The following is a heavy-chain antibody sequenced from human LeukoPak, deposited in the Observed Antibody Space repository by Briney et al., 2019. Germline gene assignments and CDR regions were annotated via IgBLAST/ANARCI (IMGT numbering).Heavy chain of an antibody. CDR3: ARASWLDY. CDR2: IYTSGST. V-gene: IGHV4-4*07. CDR1: GDSMGTYY. Sequence: SETLSLTCTVSGDSMGTYYWSWIRQPAGKGLEWIGRIYTSGSTDYNPSLKSRITMSIDTSMNQFSLKLSSMTAADTAVYYCARASWLDYWGQGALVTVSS. J-gene: IGHJ4*02. D-gene: IGHD2-2*01.